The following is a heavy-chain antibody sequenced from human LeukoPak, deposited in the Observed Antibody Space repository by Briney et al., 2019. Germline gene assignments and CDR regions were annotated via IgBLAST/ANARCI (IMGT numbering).Heavy chain of an antibody. D-gene: IGHD4-17*01. CDR2: FDPEDGET. J-gene: IGHJ3*02. V-gene: IGHV1-24*01. CDR1: GYTLTELS. CDR3: ANRMTTVVGVDAFDI. Sequence: ASVRVSCKVSGYTLTELSMHWVRQAPGKGLEWMGGFDPEDGETIYAQKFQGRVTMTEDTSTDTAYMELSSLRSEDTAVYYCANRMTTVVGVDAFDIWGQGTMVTVSS.